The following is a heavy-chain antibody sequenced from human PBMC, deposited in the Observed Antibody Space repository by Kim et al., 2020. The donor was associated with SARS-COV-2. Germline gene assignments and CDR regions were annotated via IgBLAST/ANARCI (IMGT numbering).Heavy chain of an antibody. CDR3: AKMGGPMGDFDY. Sequence: GGSLRLSCAASGFTFSSYGMHWVRQAPGKGLEWVAVISYDGSNKYYADSVKGRFTISRDNSKNTLYLQMNSLRAEDTAVYYCAKMGGPMGDFDYWGQGTLVTVSS. D-gene: IGHD3-16*01. CDR1: GFTFSSYG. CDR2: ISYDGSNK. J-gene: IGHJ4*02. V-gene: IGHV3-30*18.